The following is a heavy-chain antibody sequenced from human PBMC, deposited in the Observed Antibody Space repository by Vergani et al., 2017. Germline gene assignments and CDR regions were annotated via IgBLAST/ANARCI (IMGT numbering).Heavy chain of an antibody. CDR2: IIPIFGTA. D-gene: IGHD6-6*01. Sequence: QVQLVQSGAEVKKPGSSFKVSCKASGGTFSSYAISWVRQAPGQGLEWMGGIIPIFGTANYAQKFQGRVTITADESTSTAYMELSSLRSEDTAVYYCARDRGSSGRYYYYGMDVWGQGTTVTVSS. V-gene: IGHV1-69*01. CDR3: ARDRGSSGRYYYYGMDV. CDR1: GGTFSSYA. J-gene: IGHJ6*02.